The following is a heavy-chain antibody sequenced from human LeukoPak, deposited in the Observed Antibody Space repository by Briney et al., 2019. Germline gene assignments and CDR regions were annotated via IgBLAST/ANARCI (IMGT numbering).Heavy chain of an antibody. Sequence: GGSLRLSCAVSGFPFSFYEVNWVRQALGKGLEWVSNIGSSGTTTYYADSVKGRFSISRDNAKNSLYLRMNSLRVEDTAVYYCALLAVASDFDYWGQGALVTVSS. J-gene: IGHJ4*02. D-gene: IGHD6-19*01. CDR2: IGSSGTTT. V-gene: IGHV3-48*03. CDR1: GFPFSFYE. CDR3: ALLAVASDFDY.